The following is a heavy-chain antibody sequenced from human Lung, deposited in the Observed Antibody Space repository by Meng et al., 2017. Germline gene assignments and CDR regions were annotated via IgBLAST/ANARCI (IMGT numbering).Heavy chain of an antibody. V-gene: IGHV4-34*01. J-gene: IGHJ4*02. CDR1: GGSFSDYY. D-gene: IGHD4-11*01. Sequence: QVQLQQWGEGLLKPSGTLSLTSVFSGGSFSDYYWSWIRQPPGKGLEWIGEINHSGSTNYNPSLESRATISVDTSQNNLSLKLSSVTAADSAVYYCARGPTTMAHDFDYWGQGTLVTVSS. CDR2: INHSGST. CDR3: ARGPTTMAHDFDY.